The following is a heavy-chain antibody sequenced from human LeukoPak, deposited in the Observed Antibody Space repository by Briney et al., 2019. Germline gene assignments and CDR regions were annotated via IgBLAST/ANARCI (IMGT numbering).Heavy chain of an antibody. CDR1: GFTFSSYG. CDR2: IRYDGSNK. Sequence: GGSLRLSCAASGFTFSSYGMHWVRQAPGKGLEWVAFIRYDGSNKYYADSVKGRFTISRDNSKNTLYLQMNSLRAEDTAVYYCARDAYCSGGSCYVYWGQGTLVTVSS. CDR3: ARDAYCSGGSCYVY. D-gene: IGHD2-15*01. J-gene: IGHJ4*02. V-gene: IGHV3-30*02.